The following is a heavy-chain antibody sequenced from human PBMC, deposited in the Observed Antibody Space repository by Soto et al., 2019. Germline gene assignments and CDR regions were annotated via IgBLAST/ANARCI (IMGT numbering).Heavy chain of an antibody. J-gene: IGHJ5*02. Sequence: PSETLSLTCAVYGGSFSGYYWSWIRQPPGKGLEWIGEINHSGSTNYNPSLKSRVTISVDTSKNQFSLKLSSVTAANTAVYYCARGKIRSSWYGLRVDWFDPWGQGTLVTVSS. CDR1: GGSFSGYY. V-gene: IGHV4-34*01. CDR3: ARGKIRSSWYGLRVDWFDP. D-gene: IGHD6-13*01. CDR2: INHSGST.